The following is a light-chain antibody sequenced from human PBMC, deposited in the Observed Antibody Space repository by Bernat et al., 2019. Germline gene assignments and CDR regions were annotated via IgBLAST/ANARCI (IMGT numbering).Light chain of an antibody. Sequence: QSALTQPASVSGSPGQSLTISCTGTSSDVGGYNYVSWYQQHPGKAPKLMIYDVSNRPSRVSNRFSGSKSGNTASLTISGLQAEDEADYYCSSYTSSSTWVFGGGTKLTVL. CDR3: SSYTSSSTWV. V-gene: IGLV2-14*01. CDR2: DVS. J-gene: IGLJ3*02. CDR1: SSDVGGYNY.